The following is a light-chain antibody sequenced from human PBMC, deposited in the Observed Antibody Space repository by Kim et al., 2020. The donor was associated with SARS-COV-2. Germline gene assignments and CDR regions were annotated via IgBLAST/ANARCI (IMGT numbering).Light chain of an antibody. Sequence: SASVGDRDTITCRASQSISSYLNWYQQKPGKAPKLLIYAASSLPSGVPSRFSGSGSGTDFTLTISSLQTEDFAPYSCLQTDSPPHTFGQGTKLEI. J-gene: IGKJ2*01. CDR2: AAS. CDR1: QSISSY. V-gene: IGKV1-39*01. CDR3: LQTDSPPHT.